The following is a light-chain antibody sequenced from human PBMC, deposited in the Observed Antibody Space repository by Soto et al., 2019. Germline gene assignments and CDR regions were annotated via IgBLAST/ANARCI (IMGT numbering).Light chain of an antibody. J-gene: IGLJ1*01. CDR3: SSYAGSKNYV. V-gene: IGLV2-8*01. Sequence: QSALTQPPSASGSPGQSVTISCTGTSGDVGGYNYVSWYQQHPGKAPKLMIFEVSERPSGVPDRFSASKSVNTATLTVSGLQAEDEADYYCSSYAGSKNYVFGTGTKLTVL. CDR1: SGDVGGYNY. CDR2: EVS.